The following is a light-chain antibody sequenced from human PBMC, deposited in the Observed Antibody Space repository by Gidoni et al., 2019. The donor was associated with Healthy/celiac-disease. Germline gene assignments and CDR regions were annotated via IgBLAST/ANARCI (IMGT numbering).Light chain of an antibody. Sequence: DIVMTQSPLSLPVTPGEPASTSCRSSQSLLHSNGYNYLDWYLQKPGQSPQLLIYLGSNRASGVPDRFSGSGSVTDFTLKISRVEAEDVGFYYCMQALQTLPITFGQGTRLEIK. J-gene: IGKJ5*01. CDR1: QSLLHSNGYNY. V-gene: IGKV2-28*01. CDR2: LGS. CDR3: MQALQTLPIT.